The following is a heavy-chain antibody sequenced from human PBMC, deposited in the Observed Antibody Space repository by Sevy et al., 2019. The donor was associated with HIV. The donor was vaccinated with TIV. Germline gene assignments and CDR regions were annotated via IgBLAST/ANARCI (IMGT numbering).Heavy chain of an antibody. V-gene: IGHV3-23*01. J-gene: IGHJ3*02. Sequence: GGSLRLSCAASGFIFSSYALSWVRQAPGKGLEWVSTISDSGGSKYLADTVKGRFTISRDHSKNTLYLQMNSLRAEDTAVYYCAHPLLYSGSYYAFDIWGQGTMVTVSS. D-gene: IGHD1-26*01. CDR1: GFIFSSYA. CDR3: AHPLLYSGSYYAFDI. CDR2: ISDSGGSK.